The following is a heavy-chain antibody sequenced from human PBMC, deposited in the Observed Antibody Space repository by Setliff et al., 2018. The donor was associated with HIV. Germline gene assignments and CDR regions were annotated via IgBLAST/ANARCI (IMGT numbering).Heavy chain of an antibody. CDR2: IYSSGST. V-gene: IGHV4-39*07. CDR3: ARDGRHDRNRWYVTHQYFKH. D-gene: IGHD2-15*01. Sequence: KPSETLSLTCTVSGGSSSSRSYYWGWIRQPPGKGLEWIGSIYSSGSTYYNPSLKSRVTISVDTSKKQFSLRLSSVTAADTAVYYCARDGRHDRNRWYVTHQYFKHWGQGTLVTVSS. J-gene: IGHJ1*01. CDR1: GGSSSSRSYY.